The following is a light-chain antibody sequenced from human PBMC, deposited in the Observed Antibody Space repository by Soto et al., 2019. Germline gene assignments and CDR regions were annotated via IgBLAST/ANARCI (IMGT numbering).Light chain of an antibody. V-gene: IGLV1-47*02. CDR2: SNN. J-gene: IGLJ3*02. CDR3: AAWDDSLSDPWV. Sequence: QSVLTQPPSASGTPGQRVTISCSGSSSNIGSNYVYWYQQLPGTAPKLLIYSNNQRPSGVPDRFSGSKSGPSAPLAISGLRSEDEADYYCAAWDDSLSDPWVFGGGTKLTVL. CDR1: SSNIGSNY.